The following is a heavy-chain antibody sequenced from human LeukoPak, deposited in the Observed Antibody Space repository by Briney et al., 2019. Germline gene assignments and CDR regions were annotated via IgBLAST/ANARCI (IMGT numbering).Heavy chain of an antibody. V-gene: IGHV3-21*04. CDR1: GFTFSSYS. Sequence: GGSLRLSCAASGFTFSSYSMNWVRQAPGKGLEWVSSISSSSSYIYYADSVKGRFTISRDNAKNSLYLQMNSLRAEDTAVYYCARGYYYDSSGYYLYYYYYGMDVWGQGTTVTVSS. CDR3: ARGYYYDSSGYYLYYYYYGMDV. CDR2: ISSSSSYI. J-gene: IGHJ6*02. D-gene: IGHD3-22*01.